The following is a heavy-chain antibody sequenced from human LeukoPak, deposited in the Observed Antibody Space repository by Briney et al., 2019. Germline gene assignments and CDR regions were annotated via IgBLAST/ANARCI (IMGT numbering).Heavy chain of an antibody. CDR1: GFTFSSYS. V-gene: IGHV3-21*01. CDR2: ISSSSSYL. Sequence: PGGSLRLSCAASGFTFSSYSMNWVRQAPGKGLEWVSSISSSSSYLYYADSVKGRFTISRDNAKNSLYLQMNSLRAEDTAVYYCARNYNGYFDYWGQGTLVTVSS. J-gene: IGHJ4*02. D-gene: IGHD3-10*01. CDR3: ARNYNGYFDY.